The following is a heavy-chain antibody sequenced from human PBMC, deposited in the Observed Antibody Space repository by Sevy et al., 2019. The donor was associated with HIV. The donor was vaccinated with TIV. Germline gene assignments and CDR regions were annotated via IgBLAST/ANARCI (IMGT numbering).Heavy chain of an antibody. Sequence: GGSLRLSCAASGFTFSSYAMSWVRQAPGKGLEWVSAISGSGGSTYYADSVKGRFTISRDNSKNTLYLKMNSLRAEDTAVYYCAKVYSYCSGGSCYYYYFDYWGQGTLVTVSS. V-gene: IGHV3-23*01. CDR2: ISGSGGST. CDR3: AKVYSYCSGGSCYYYYFDY. J-gene: IGHJ4*02. CDR1: GFTFSSYA. D-gene: IGHD2-15*01.